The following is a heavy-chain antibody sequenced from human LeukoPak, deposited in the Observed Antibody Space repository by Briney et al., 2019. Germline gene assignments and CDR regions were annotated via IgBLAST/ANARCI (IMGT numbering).Heavy chain of an antibody. CDR1: GFSFSNFA. D-gene: IGHD6-25*01. V-gene: IGHV3-23*01. CDR3: AKTAQFDS. Sequence: GGSPRLSCAASGFSFSNFAMTWVRQAPGKELEWVSAISTTGGTTWYADSVKGRFTVSRDNSKNTVYLQMNSLTAEDTAVYYCAKTAQFDSWRQGPLVTVSS. CDR2: ISTTGGTT. J-gene: IGHJ4*02.